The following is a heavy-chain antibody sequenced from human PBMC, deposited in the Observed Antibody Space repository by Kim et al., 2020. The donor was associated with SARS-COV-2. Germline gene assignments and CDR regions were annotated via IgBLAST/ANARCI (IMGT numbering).Heavy chain of an antibody. CDR2: IYWDDDK. V-gene: IGHV2-5*02. CDR1: GFSLSTSGVG. J-gene: IGHJ4*02. CDR3: AHFYPNMITFGGVIASFDY. Sequence: SGPTLVNPTQTLTLTCTFSGFSLSTSGVGVGWIRQPPGKALEWLALIYWDDDKRYSPSLKSRLTITKDTSKNQVVLTMTNMDPVDTATYYCAHFYPNMITFGGVIASFDYWGQGTLVTVSS. D-gene: IGHD3-16*02.